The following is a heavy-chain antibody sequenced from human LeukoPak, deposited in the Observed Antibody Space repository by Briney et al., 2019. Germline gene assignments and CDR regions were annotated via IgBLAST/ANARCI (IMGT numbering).Heavy chain of an antibody. CDR3: AKVVSGFHFDC. CDR2: ITGSGATT. Sequence: GGSLRLSCAASGFTFSGYWMSWVRQAPGKGLEWVSGITGSGATTYYADSVKGRFTISRDNSQNTLHLQMNTLRAEDTAVYYCAKVVSGFHFDCWGQGTLVTVSS. V-gene: IGHV3-23*01. D-gene: IGHD1-26*01. CDR1: GFTFSGYW. J-gene: IGHJ4*02.